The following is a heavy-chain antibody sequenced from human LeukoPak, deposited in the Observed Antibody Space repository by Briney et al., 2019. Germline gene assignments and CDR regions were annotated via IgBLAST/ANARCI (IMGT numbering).Heavy chain of an antibody. CDR2: ISSSSSYI. CDR3: ARDLSGYCSGGSCYPDY. V-gene: IGHV3-21*01. Sequence: GGSLRLSCAASGFTFSSCSMNWVRQAPGKGLEWVSSISSSSSYIYYADSVKGRFTISRDNAKNSLYLQMNSLRAEDTAVYYCARDLSGYCSGGSCYPDYWGQGTLVTVSS. J-gene: IGHJ4*02. D-gene: IGHD2-15*01. CDR1: GFTFSSCS.